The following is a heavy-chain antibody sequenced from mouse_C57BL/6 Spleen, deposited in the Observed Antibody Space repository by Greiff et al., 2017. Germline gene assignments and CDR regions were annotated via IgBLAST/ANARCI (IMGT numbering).Heavy chain of an antibody. CDR3: ARLESLWYFDV. V-gene: IGHV5-9*01. Sequence: EVQGVESGGGLVKPGGSLKLSCAASGFTFSSYTMSWVRQTPEKRLEWVATISGGGVNTYYPDSVKGRFTISRDNAQNTLYLQMSSLRSEDTALYYCARLESLWYFDVWGTGTTVTVSS. CDR2: ISGGGVNT. CDR1: GFTFSSYT. J-gene: IGHJ1*03.